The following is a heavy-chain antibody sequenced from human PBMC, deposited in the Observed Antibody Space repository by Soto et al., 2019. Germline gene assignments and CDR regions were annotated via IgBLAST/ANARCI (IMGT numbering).Heavy chain of an antibody. V-gene: IGHV4-34*01. CDR3: ARVTSVGATNLLHYYYGMDV. Sequence: SETLSLTCAVYGGSFSGYYWSWIRQPPGKGLEWIGEINHSGSTNYNPSLKSRVTISVDTSKNQFSLKLSSVTAADTAVYYCARVTSVGATNLLHYYYGMDVWGQGTTVTVSS. D-gene: IGHD1-26*01. J-gene: IGHJ6*02. CDR1: GGSFSGYY. CDR2: INHSGST.